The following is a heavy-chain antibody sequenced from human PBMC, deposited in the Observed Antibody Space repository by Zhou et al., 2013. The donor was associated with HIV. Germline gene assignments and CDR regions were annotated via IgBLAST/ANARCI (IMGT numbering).Heavy chain of an antibody. Sequence: QMQLVQSGPEVKKPGTSVKVSCKASGFTFTSSAMQWVRQARGQRLEWIGWIVVGSGNTNYAQKFQERVTITRDMSTSTAYMELSSLRSEDTAVYYCAADRYGDGDYEGYYYYMDVWGKGTTVTVSS. D-gene: IGHD4-17*01. V-gene: IGHV1-58*02. CDR3: AADRYGDGDYEGYYYYMDV. CDR1: GFTFTSSA. J-gene: IGHJ6*03. CDR2: IVVGSGNT.